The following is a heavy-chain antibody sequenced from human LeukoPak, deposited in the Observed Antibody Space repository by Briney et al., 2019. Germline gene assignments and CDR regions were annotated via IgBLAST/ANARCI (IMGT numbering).Heavy chain of an antibody. V-gene: IGHV4-61*08. CDR2: IYYSGST. CDR3: ARAAVYHIFDY. J-gene: IGHJ4*02. Sequence: SETLSLTCTVSGGSISSGGYYWSWLRQHPGKGLEWIGYIYYSGSTNYNPTLKSRVTISVDTSKNQFSLKLSSVTAADTAVYYCARAAVYHIFDYWGQGTLVTVSS. CDR1: GGSISSGGYY. D-gene: IGHD2-2*01.